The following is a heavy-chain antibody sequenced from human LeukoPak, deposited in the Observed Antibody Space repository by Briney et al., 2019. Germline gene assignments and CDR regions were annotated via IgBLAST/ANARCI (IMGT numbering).Heavy chain of an antibody. CDR3: AKGAEWLPNYYFDY. CDR1: GFSPTTYW. D-gene: IGHD3-3*01. CDR2: IKQDGSAK. J-gene: IGHJ4*02. V-gene: IGHV3-7*03. Sequence: GGSLRLSCVASGFSPTTYWMSWVRQAPGMGLEWVANIKQDGSAKYYVDSVKGRFTISRDNSKNTLYLQMNSLRAEDTAVYYCAKGAEWLPNYYFDYWGQGTLVTVSS.